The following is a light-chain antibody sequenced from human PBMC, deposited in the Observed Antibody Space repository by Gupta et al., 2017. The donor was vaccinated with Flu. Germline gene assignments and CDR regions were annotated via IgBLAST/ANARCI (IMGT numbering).Light chain of an antibody. Sequence: QSVMTQPPSASGPPGQTVTISCSGSSSNIESNSVYWYQQLPGTAPKLLIYKNDQRPSGVPDRISGSKSGTSASLAISGLRSEEEADYYCAAWDDSLSGWVFGGGTKVTVL. J-gene: IGLJ3*02. CDR2: KND. V-gene: IGLV1-47*01. CDR3: AAWDDSLSGWV. CDR1: SSNIESNS.